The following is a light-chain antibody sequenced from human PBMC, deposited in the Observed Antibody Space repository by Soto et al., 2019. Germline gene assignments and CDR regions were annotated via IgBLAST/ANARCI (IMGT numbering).Light chain of an antibody. V-gene: IGKV3-20*01. Sequence: EIVLTQTPGTLSLSPGDGGTLSCRASQTVGSSFLGWYQQKPGQAPRLIMYGASNRATGIPDRFTGRGSGTDFTLTISRLDPEDFAVYYCHHYGGSQYTFGQGTKLEI. J-gene: IGKJ2*01. CDR1: QTVGSSF. CDR2: GAS. CDR3: HHYGGSQYT.